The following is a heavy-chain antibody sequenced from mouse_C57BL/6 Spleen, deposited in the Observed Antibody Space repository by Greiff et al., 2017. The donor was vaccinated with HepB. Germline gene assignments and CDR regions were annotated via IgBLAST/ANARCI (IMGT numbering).Heavy chain of an antibody. CDR1: GYTFTSYW. Sequence: QVQLQQSGAELVKPGASVKLSCKASGYTFTSYWMHWVKQRPGQGLEWIGMIHPNSGSTNYNEKFKSKATLTVDKSSSTAYMQLSSLTSEDSAVYYCAQPRDYYGSMDAMDYWGQGTSVTVSS. CDR2: IHPNSGST. D-gene: IGHD1-1*01. V-gene: IGHV1-64*01. CDR3: AQPRDYYGSMDAMDY. J-gene: IGHJ4*01.